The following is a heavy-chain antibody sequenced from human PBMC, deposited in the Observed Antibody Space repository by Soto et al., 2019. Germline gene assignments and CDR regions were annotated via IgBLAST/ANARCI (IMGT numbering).Heavy chain of an antibody. D-gene: IGHD1-1*01. CDR2: MNPNSGNT. V-gene: IGHV1-8*01. J-gene: IGHJ4*02. CDR3: VRMESSGTLNWLEQ. CDR1: ESTFINYY. Sequence: ASLNVSCKASESTFINYYIIWLLQSTGQWLEWMGWMNPNSGNTGYALKFQGRVSMTRNTSIYTVYLELSSLASDDTAVYYCVRMESSGTLNWLEQWGQRNLVTVSS.